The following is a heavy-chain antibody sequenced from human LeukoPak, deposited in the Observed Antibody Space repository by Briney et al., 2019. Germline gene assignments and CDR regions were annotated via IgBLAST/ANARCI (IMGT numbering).Heavy chain of an antibody. CDR1: GFTFSSYA. Sequence: GRSLRLSCAASGFTFSSYAMHWVRQAPGKGLEWVAVISYDGSNKYYADSVKGRFTISRDNSKNTLYLQMNSLKTEDTALYYCARDLTIFGVGISHYNGLDVWGQGTTVTVSS. CDR2: ISYDGSNK. CDR3: ARDLTIFGVGISHYNGLDV. V-gene: IGHV3-30-3*01. D-gene: IGHD3-3*01. J-gene: IGHJ6*02.